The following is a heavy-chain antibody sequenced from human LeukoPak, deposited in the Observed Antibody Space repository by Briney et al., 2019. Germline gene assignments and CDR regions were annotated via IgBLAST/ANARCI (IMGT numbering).Heavy chain of an antibody. CDR2: IYPGDSDT. D-gene: IGHD3-22*01. V-gene: IGHV5-51*01. CDR3: ARRLAYYYDSSGYYGGYYFDY. CDR1: GYSFTSYW. J-gene: IGHJ4*02. Sequence: HGESLKISCKGSGYSFTSYWIGWVRQMPGKGLEWMGIIYPGDSDTRYSPSFQGQVTISADKSISTAYLQWSSLKASDTAMYYCARRLAYYYDSSGYYGGYYFDYWGQGTLVTVSS.